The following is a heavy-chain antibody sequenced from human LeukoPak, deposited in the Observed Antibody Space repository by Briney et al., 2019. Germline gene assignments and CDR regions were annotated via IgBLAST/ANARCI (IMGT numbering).Heavy chain of an antibody. Sequence: VASVKVSCKASGYTFTGYYMHWVRQAPGQGLEWMGWINPNSGGTNYAQKFQGRVTMTRDTSISTAYMELSRLRSDDTGVYYCAKRSAESSGYFDYWGQGTLVTVSS. D-gene: IGHD6-19*01. V-gene: IGHV1-2*02. CDR2: INPNSGGT. J-gene: IGHJ4*02. CDR1: GYTFTGYY. CDR3: AKRSAESSGYFDY.